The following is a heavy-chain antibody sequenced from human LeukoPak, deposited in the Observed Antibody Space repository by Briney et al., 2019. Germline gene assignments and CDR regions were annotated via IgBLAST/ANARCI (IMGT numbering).Heavy chain of an antibody. Sequence: GGSLRLSCAASGFTFSSYNMDWVRQAPGKGLEWVSSITSGSSYIYYADSVKGRFTISRDNAKNSLYLQMNSLRAEDTAVYYCARDPYSGSYGNYYYYFMDVWGKGTTVTISS. J-gene: IGHJ6*03. D-gene: IGHD1-26*01. V-gene: IGHV3-21*01. CDR3: ARDPYSGSYGNYYYYFMDV. CDR2: ITSGSSYI. CDR1: GFTFSSYN.